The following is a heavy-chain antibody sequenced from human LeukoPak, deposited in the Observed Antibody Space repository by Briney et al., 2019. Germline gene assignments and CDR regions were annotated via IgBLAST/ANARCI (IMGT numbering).Heavy chain of an antibody. V-gene: IGHV3-30*02. CDR2: IRSDGSNE. D-gene: IGHD6-19*01. Sequence: GGSLGLSCAASGFIFSDYGMHWVRQAPGKGLEWVAFIRSDGSNEYYSDSVKGRFTISRDNSKNTLYLQMNSLRAEDTAVYYCAKDANSGWSDFDYWGQGTLVTVSS. CDR3: AKDANSGWSDFDY. CDR1: GFIFSDYG. J-gene: IGHJ4*02.